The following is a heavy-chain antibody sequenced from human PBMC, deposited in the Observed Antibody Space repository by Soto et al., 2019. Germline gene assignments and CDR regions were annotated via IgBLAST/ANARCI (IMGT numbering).Heavy chain of an antibody. J-gene: IGHJ4*02. V-gene: IGHV3-48*03. CDR2: ISLSGSTI. CDR3: ARESFSASPNFFDY. CDR1: GFAFSNYE. D-gene: IGHD3-3*02. Sequence: AGGSLRLSCAASGFAFSNYEMNWVRQAPGKGLEWVSYISLSGSTIYYAGSVKGRFTISRDDAKNSLYLQMDSLRADDTAVYYCARESFSASPNFFDYWGQGTLVTVSS.